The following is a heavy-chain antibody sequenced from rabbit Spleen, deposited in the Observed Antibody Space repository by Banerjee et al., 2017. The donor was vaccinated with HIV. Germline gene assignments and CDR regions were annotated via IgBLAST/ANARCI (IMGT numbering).Heavy chain of an antibody. D-gene: IGHD1-1*01. CDR1: GFDFSSNA. V-gene: IGHV1S47*01. CDR3: ARWGSGGSGAWLFNL. CDR2: IYNSDGST. J-gene: IGHJ4*01. Sequence: QEQLVESGGGLVQPEGSLTLTCKASGFDFSSNAMCWVRQAPGKGPEWIACIYNSDGSTYYARWAKGRFTISKTSSTTVTLQMTSLTAADTATYFCARWGSGGSGAWLFNLWGPGTLVTVS.